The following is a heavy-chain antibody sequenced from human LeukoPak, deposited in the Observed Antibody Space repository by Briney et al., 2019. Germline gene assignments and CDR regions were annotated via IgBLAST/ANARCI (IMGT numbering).Heavy chain of an antibody. J-gene: IGHJ5*02. D-gene: IGHD2-2*02. CDR3: PRYQLLYVDWSAP. V-gene: IGHV4-30-4*08. CDR1: GGSISSGDYY. CDR2: IYYSGST. Sequence: SETLSLTCTVSGGSISSGDYYWSWIRQPPGKGLEWIGYIYYSGSTYYNPSLKSRVTISVDTSKNQFSLKLISVTAADTAVSYGPRYQLLYVDWSAPGGQGTLVTVSP.